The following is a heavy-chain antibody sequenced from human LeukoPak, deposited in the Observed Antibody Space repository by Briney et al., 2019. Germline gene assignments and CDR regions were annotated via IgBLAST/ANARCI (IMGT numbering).Heavy chain of an antibody. CDR3: AKGRLGAGYSSDYYFDY. Sequence: PGGSLRLSCAASGFTFSSYAMSWVRQAPGKGLEWVSAISGSGGSTYYADSVKGRFTISRDNSKNTLYLQMNSLRAEDTAVYYCAKGRLGAGYSSDYYFDYWGQRTLVTVSS. V-gene: IGHV3-23*01. J-gene: IGHJ4*02. CDR1: GFTFSSYA. CDR2: ISGSGGST. D-gene: IGHD6-19*01.